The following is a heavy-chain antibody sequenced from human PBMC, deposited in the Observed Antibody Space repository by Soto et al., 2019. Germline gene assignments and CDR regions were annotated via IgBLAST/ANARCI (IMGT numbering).Heavy chain of an antibody. Sequence: GGSLRLSCAASGFTFNNFWMHWVRQGPGKGLVWISRISNDGATTDYADSVKGRFTVSRDNAKNTLYLQMNSLRAEDTGVYFCARVTTFSSKLMDVWGQGTTVTVSS. CDR2: ISNDGATT. D-gene: IGHD6-19*01. J-gene: IGHJ6*02. CDR3: ARVTTFSSKLMDV. CDR1: GFTFNNFW. V-gene: IGHV3-74*01.